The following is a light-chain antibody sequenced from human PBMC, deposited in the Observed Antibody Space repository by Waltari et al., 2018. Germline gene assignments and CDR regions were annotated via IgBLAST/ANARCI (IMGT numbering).Light chain of an antibody. Sequence: DIQMTQSPSTLPASAGDRVTITCRASQTISNWLAWCQQKPGKAPKLLIYKASGLESGVPSRFSGSGSGTDFTLTISSLQPEDFATYYCQQSYSTPPITFGQGTRLEIK. CDR2: KAS. CDR3: QQSYSTPPIT. J-gene: IGKJ5*01. CDR1: QTISNW. V-gene: IGKV1-5*03.